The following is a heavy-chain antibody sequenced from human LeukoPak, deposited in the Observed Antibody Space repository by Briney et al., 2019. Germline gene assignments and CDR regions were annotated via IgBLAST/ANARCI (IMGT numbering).Heavy chain of an antibody. CDR3: ARGQSGDFGHPFGFDY. Sequence: ASVKVSCKASDYTFTSYGISWVRQAPGQGLEWMGWISAYTANTNYAQKAQGRVTMTTDTSTSTAYMELRSLRSDDTAVYYCARGQSGDFGHPFGFDYWGQGTLVTVSS. J-gene: IGHJ4*02. CDR1: DYTFTSYG. D-gene: IGHD4-17*01. V-gene: IGHV1-18*01. CDR2: ISAYTANT.